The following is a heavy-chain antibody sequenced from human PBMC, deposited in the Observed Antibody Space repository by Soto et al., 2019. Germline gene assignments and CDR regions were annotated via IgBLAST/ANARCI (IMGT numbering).Heavy chain of an antibody. Sequence: QVQLVQSGAEVKKPGSSVKVSCKASGGIVSTYAISWLRQAPGQGLEWMGGIIPIFGTPNYAQRFQGRVTITADESTSTAYMELSRLRSEDPAVYYCARDRDDYGSGNYYNRIDFWGQGTLVTVSS. D-gene: IGHD3-10*01. CDR3: ARDRDDYGSGNYYNRIDF. CDR1: GGIVSTYA. V-gene: IGHV1-69*01. J-gene: IGHJ4*02. CDR2: IIPIFGTP.